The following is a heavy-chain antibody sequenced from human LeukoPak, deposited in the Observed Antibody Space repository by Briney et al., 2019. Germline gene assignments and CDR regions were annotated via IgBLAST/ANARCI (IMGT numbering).Heavy chain of an antibody. CDR2: INPNSGGT. CDR3: AREAGPHMYYHGSGSYKVRHNWFDP. Sequence: GASVKVSCKASGYTFTGYYMHWVRQAPGQGLEWMGWINPNSGGTNYAQKFQGRVTMTRDTSISTAYMELSRLRSDDTAVYYCAREAGPHMYYHGSGSYKVRHNWFDPWGQGTLVTVSS. J-gene: IGHJ5*02. D-gene: IGHD3-10*01. V-gene: IGHV1-2*02. CDR1: GYTFTGYY.